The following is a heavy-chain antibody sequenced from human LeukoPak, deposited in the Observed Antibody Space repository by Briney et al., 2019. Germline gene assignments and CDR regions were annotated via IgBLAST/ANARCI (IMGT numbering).Heavy chain of an antibody. D-gene: IGHD2-2*01. CDR1: GGSISSSSYY. CDR2: IYYSGST. Sequence: SQTLSLTCTVSGGSISSSSYYWGWIRQPPGKGLEWIGSIYYSGSTYYNPSLKSRVTISVDTSKNQFSLKLSSVTAADTAVYYCARRPGRGAFDIWGQGTMVTVSS. V-gene: IGHV4-39*01. CDR3: ARRPGRGAFDI. J-gene: IGHJ3*02.